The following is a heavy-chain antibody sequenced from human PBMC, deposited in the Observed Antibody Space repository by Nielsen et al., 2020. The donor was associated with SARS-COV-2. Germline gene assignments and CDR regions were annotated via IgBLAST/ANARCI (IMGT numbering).Heavy chain of an antibody. J-gene: IGHJ4*02. CDR3: ARDEDSSSSSPLDY. V-gene: IGHV3-7*01. D-gene: IGHD6-13*01. CDR1: GFTFSSLW. CDR2: IKPDGSEK. Sequence: GESLKISCAASGFTFSSLWMSWVRQVPGEGLEWVADIKPDGSEKVYVDSVKGRFTISRDNSKNTLYLQMNSLRAEDTAVYYCARDEDSSSSSPLDYWGQGTLVTVSS.